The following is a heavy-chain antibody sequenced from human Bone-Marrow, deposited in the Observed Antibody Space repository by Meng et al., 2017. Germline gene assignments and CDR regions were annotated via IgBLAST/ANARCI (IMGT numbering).Heavy chain of an antibody. J-gene: IGHJ2*01. D-gene: IGHD2-15*01. Sequence: VRLGSAGAEVKKPGASVKVSCKASGYTFTSYDINWVRQATGQGLEWMGWMNPNSGNTGYAQKFQGRVTITRNTSISTAYMELSSLRSEDTAVYYCARVGRYCSGGSCSNYWYFDLWGRGTLVTVSS. CDR3: ARVGRYCSGGSCSNYWYFDL. CDR1: GYTFTSYD. CDR2: MNPNSGNT. V-gene: IGHV1-8*03.